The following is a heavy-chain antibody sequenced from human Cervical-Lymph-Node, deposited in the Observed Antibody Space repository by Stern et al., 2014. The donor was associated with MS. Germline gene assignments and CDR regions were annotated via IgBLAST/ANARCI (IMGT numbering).Heavy chain of an antibody. D-gene: IGHD1-1*01. CDR2: MNNDGSTT. Sequence: EVQLVESGGGLVQPGESLRLSCAASGFTLSRYWMHWVRQAPGKGLVWISRMNNDGSTTNYADSVKGRFTISRDNDKNMAYLQLNSLRVDDAGVYFCARDVQGDGNYNLEQWGQGTLVTVSS. CDR3: ARDVQGDGNYNLEQ. CDR1: GFTLSRYW. J-gene: IGHJ4*02. V-gene: IGHV3-74*01.